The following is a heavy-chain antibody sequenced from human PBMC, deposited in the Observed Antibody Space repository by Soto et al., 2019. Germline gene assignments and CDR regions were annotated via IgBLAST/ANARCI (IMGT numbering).Heavy chain of an antibody. D-gene: IGHD3-22*01. J-gene: IGHJ4*02. Sequence: EVQLLESGGGLVQPGGSLRLSCAASGFTFRSFVMTWVRQAPGKGLEWVSAISGSTVSTYYADSVKGRFTVPRDNSRNTLYLQMNSLRADDTAVYYCAKGSYDSALKPCLFDCWGQGTLVTVSS. CDR3: AKGSYDSALKPCLFDC. CDR1: GFTFRSFV. V-gene: IGHV3-23*01. CDR2: ISGSTVST.